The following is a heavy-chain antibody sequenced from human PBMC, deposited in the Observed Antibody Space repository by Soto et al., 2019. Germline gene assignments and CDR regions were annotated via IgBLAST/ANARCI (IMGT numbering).Heavy chain of an antibody. CDR3: AREVITTQPGADGFAI. V-gene: IGHV4-30-4*08. Sequence: TVLYGSIRSGSDYRSWIKQPPGKGLEWIGYIYHSGSAHYNPSLKSRVAISIDTSENQFSLRLSSVTAADTAVYYCAREVITTQPGADGFAIWGQGTMVTVSS. CDR1: YGSIRSGSDY. J-gene: IGHJ3*02. D-gene: IGHD4-4*01. CDR2: IYHSGSA.